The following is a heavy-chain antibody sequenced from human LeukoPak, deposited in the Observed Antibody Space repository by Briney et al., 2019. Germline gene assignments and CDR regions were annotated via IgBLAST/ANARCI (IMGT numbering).Heavy chain of an antibody. J-gene: IGHJ4*02. CDR1: GFSFSIYS. V-gene: IGHV3-21*01. Sequence: GGSLRLPCAASGFSFSIYSMNWVRQAPGKGLEWVSSISSSSSYIYYADSVKGRFTISRGNAKNSLYLQMDSLRAEDTAVYYCARAYYGSGTSHFDSWGQGTLVTVSS. CDR2: ISSSSSYI. CDR3: ARAYYGSGTSHFDS. D-gene: IGHD3-10*01.